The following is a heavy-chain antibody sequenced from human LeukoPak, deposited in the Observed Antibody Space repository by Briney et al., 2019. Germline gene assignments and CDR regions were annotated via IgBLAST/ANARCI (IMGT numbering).Heavy chain of an antibody. CDR1: GFTFSSYG. CDR3: AKDAELLWFGEDGFGSYFDY. Sequence: PGGSLRLSCAASGFTFSSYGMHWVRQAPGKGLEWVAFIRYDGSNKYYADSVKGRFTISRDNSKNTLYLQMNSLRAEDTAVYYCAKDAELLWFGEDGFGSYFDYWGQGTLVTVSS. V-gene: IGHV3-30*02. J-gene: IGHJ4*02. D-gene: IGHD3-10*01. CDR2: IRYDGSNK.